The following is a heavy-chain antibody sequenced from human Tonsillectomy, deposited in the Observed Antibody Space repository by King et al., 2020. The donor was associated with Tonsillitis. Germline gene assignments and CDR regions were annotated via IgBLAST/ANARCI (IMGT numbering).Heavy chain of an antibody. CDR1: GGTFSSYA. V-gene: IGHV1-69*01. D-gene: IGHD3-10*01. J-gene: IGHJ3*01. CDR3: AGVIGDGNGPVSLGLTGAFDF. Sequence: HVQLVESGAEVKKPGSSVRVSCKASGGTFSSYAISWVRQAPGQGLEWMGGIIPMFGTAKYAQKFQGRVTITSDESTRTAYMELSSLRSEDAAVYYCAGVIGDGNGPVSLGLTGAFDFWGQGTEVTVSS. CDR2: IIPMFGTA.